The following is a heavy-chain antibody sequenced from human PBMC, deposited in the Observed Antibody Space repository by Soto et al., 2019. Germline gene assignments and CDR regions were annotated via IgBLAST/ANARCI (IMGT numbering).Heavy chain of an antibody. V-gene: IGHV4-31*03. J-gene: IGHJ4*01. CDR1: GASITNDDFF. Sequence: PLSHTCTVSGASITNDDFFWSWVRQHPEKGLEWLAYITYGGSIYYNPSLRSRLTVSIDKSKSQFSLNLKSVTAADTAVYYCAKMERTQLWLLVQNCGLGLLVTVSS. CDR3: AKMERTQLWLLVQN. CDR2: ITYGGSI. D-gene: IGHD5-18*01.